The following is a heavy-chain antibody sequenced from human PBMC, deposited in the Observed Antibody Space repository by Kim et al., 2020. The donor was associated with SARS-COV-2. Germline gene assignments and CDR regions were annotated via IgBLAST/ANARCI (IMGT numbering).Heavy chain of an antibody. CDR2: IYYGGPT. D-gene: IGHD5-12*01. Sequence: SETLSLTCSVSGGSFDIGGYFWSWIRQHPGTGLEWIGYIYYGGPTYLNPSLESRVTLSVDMSKSLFSLNLSAVTAADTAVYFCARGSSYTGYDHHSWGQG. CDR3: ARGSSYTGYDHHS. V-gene: IGHV4-31*03. J-gene: IGHJ4*02. CDR1: GGSFDIGGYF.